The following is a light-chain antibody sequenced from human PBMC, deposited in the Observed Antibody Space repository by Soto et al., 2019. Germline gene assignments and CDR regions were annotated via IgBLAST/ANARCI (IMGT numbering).Light chain of an antibody. Sequence: QTVVSQEPSFSVSPGETVTLTCGLTSASVLTSYYPSWHQQTPGQAPRTLIYSTNIRSSGVPDRFSGSILGNKAALTITGAQADDESDYYCALYVGSGTVVFGGGTKLTGL. CDR1: SASVLTSYY. CDR3: ALYVGSGTVV. CDR2: STN. J-gene: IGLJ2*01. V-gene: IGLV8-61*01.